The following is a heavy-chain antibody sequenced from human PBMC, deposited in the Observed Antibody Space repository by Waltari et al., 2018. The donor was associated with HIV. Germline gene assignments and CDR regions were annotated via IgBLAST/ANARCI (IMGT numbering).Heavy chain of an antibody. V-gene: IGHV4-59*01. J-gene: IGHJ6*02. CDR3: ARADYSGYDFGGLDYGMDV. CDR1: GGSISSYY. D-gene: IGHD5-12*01. Sequence: QVQLQESGPGLVKPSETLSLTCTVSGGSISSYYWSWIRQPPGTGLEWIGYIYYSGSTNYNPSLKSRVTISVDTSKNQFSLKLSSVTAADTAVYYCARADYSGYDFGGLDYGMDVWGQGTTVTVSS. CDR2: IYYSGST.